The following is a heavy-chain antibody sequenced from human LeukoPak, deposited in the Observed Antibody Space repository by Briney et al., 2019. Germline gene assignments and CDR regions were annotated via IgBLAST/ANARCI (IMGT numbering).Heavy chain of an antibody. CDR3: AKDQDPRKSGQDEYCQY. Sequence: GGSLRLSCAASGFTFSSYGMHWVRQAPGRGLEWVAIIWYDGSYKYHTDSVKGRFTISRNNPKNTLYLQMNSLRAEDTAVYYCAKDQDPRKSGQDEYCQYGGQGTLVTVSS. CDR2: IWYDGSYK. D-gene: IGHD3-3*01. V-gene: IGHV3-33*06. CDR1: GFTFSSYG. J-gene: IGHJ1*01.